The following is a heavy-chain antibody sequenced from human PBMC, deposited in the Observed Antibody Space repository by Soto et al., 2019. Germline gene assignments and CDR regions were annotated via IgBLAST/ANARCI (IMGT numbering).Heavy chain of an antibody. Sequence: SVKVSCKASGYTFTSYDIDWVRQATGQGLEWMGWMNPNSGNTGYAQKFQGRVTRTRNTSISTAYMELSSLRSEDTAVYYCATSTCSSTSCYAGDAFDIWGQGTMVTVSS. CDR1: GYTFTSYD. D-gene: IGHD2-2*01. V-gene: IGHV1-8*01. CDR3: ATSTCSSTSCYAGDAFDI. CDR2: MNPNSGNT. J-gene: IGHJ3*02.